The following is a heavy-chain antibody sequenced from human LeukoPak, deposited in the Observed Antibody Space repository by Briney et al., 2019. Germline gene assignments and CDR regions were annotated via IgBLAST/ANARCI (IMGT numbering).Heavy chain of an antibody. V-gene: IGHV4-34*01. CDR1: GGSFSGCY. D-gene: IGHD5-18*01. CDR2: INHSGST. Sequence: SETLSLTCAVYGGSFSGCYWSWIRQPPGKGLEWIGEINHSGSTNYNPSLKSRVTISVDTSKNQFSLKLSSVTAADTAVYYCARRGGYSYGYVVDYWGQGTLVTVSS. CDR3: ARRGGYSYGYVVDY. J-gene: IGHJ4*02.